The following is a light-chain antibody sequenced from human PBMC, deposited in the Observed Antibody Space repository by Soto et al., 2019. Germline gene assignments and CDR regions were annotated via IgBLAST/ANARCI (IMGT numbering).Light chain of an antibody. CDR2: GAS. V-gene: IGKV3-15*01. J-gene: IGKJ4*01. CDR3: QQYNKWPPLT. CDR1: QGVSSS. Sequence: EIVMTQSPATLSVSPGERATLSCRASQGVSSSLAWYQQKPGQAPRLLIYGASTRATGIPARFSGSGSGTEFTLTISSLQSEDFAVYYCQQYNKWPPLTFGGGTKVEIK.